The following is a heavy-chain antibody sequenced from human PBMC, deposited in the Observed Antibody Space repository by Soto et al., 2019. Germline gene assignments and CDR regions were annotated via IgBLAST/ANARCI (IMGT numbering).Heavy chain of an antibody. CDR2: IYHSGST. D-gene: IGHD3-10*01. J-gene: IGHJ6*02. Sequence: VTLSLTCAVSGYSISSGYYWGWIRQPPGKGLEWIGSIYHSGSTYYNPSLKSRVTISVDTSKNQFSLKLSSVTAADTAVYYCARSYGSGSWGGYYYYGMDVWGQGTTVTVSS. CDR3: ARSYGSGSWGGYYYYGMDV. V-gene: IGHV4-38-2*01. CDR1: GYSISSGYY.